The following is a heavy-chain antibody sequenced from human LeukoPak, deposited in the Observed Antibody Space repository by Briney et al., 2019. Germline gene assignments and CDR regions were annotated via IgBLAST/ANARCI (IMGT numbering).Heavy chain of an antibody. V-gene: IGHV3-33*06. CDR1: GFTFSSYG. CDR3: AKGLLLWFGELTPFDP. J-gene: IGHJ5*02. CDR2: IWYDGSNK. D-gene: IGHD3-10*01. Sequence: GGSLRLSCAASGFTFSSYGMHWVRQAPGKGLEWVAVIWYDGSNKYYADSVKGRFTISRDNSKNTLYLQMNSLRAEDTGVYYCAKGLLLWFGELTPFDPWGQGTLVTVSS.